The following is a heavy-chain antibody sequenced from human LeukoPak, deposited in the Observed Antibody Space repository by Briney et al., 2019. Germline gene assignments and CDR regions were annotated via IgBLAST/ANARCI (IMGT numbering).Heavy chain of an antibody. D-gene: IGHD3-9*01. CDR3: ARDRSDRYFDWSIDY. J-gene: IGHJ4*02. V-gene: IGHV3-30*04. CDR1: GFTFSSYA. Sequence: PGRSLRLSCAASGFTFSSYAMHWVRQAPGKGLEWVAVISYDGSNKYYADSEKGRFTISRDNSKNTLYLQMNSLRAEDTAVYYCARDRSDRYFDWSIDYWGQGTLVTVSS. CDR2: ISYDGSNK.